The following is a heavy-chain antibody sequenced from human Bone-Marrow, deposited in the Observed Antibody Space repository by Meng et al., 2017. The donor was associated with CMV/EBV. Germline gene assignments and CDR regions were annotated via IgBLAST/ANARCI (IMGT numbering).Heavy chain of an antibody. CDR2: INHSGST. V-gene: IGHV4-34*01. Sequence: SEPLSLTCAVYGGSFSGYYWSWIRQPPGKGLEWIGEINHSGSTNYNPSLKSRVTISVDTSKNQFSLKLSSVTAADTDVYYCARHALGIVTLGWFDPWGQGTLVTVS. CDR3: ARHALGIVTLGWFDP. J-gene: IGHJ5*02. CDR1: GGSFSGYY. D-gene: IGHD3-22*01.